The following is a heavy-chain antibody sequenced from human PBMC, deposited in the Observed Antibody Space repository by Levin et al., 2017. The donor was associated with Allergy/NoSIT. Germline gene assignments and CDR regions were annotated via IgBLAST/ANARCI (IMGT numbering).Heavy chain of an antibody. J-gene: IGHJ6*03. CDR3: ARVLRFYYYYYMDV. V-gene: IGHV3-33*01. D-gene: IGHD5-12*01. Sequence: GGSLRLSRAASGFTFSSYGMHWVRQAPGKGLEWVAVIWDDGYKKYYADSVKGRFTISRDNSKNTLYLQMNSLRAEDTAVYYCARVLRFYYYYYMDVWGKGTTVTVSS. CDR2: IWDDGYKK. CDR1: GFTFSSYG.